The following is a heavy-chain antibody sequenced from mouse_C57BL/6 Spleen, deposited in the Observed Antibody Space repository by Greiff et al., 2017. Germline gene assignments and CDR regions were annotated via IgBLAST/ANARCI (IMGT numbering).Heavy chain of an antibody. CDR2: IHPSDSDT. Sequence: VQLQQPGAELVKPGASVKVSCKASGYTFTSYWMHWVKQRPGQGLEWIGRIHPSDSDTNYNQKFKGKATLTVDKYSSTAYMQLSSLTSEDSAVYYCAIWGSYYGSSYEYFDVWGTGTTVTVSS. CDR1: GYTFTSYW. J-gene: IGHJ1*03. CDR3: AIWGSYYGSSYEYFDV. D-gene: IGHD1-1*01. V-gene: IGHV1-74*01.